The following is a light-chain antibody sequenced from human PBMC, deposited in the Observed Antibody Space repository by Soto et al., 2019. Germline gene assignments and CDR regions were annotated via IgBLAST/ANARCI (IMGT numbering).Light chain of an antibody. Sequence: DIQMTQSPSTLSASVGDRVTVTCRASQTIGSWLAWYQQKPGRAPKLLIFDASSLESGVPSRFSGNGSGTEFTLTISSLQPDDFATYYCQQYNSYSPLTFGGGTKVDIK. CDR1: QTIGSW. J-gene: IGKJ4*01. CDR3: QQYNSYSPLT. V-gene: IGKV1-5*01. CDR2: DAS.